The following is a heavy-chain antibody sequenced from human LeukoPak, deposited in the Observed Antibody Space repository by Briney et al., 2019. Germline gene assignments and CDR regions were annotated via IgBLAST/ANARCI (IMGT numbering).Heavy chain of an antibody. D-gene: IGHD5-18*01. CDR2: ISWNSGSI. CDR3: AKGEDTAMVSPFDP. J-gene: IGHJ5*02. V-gene: IGHV3-9*01. CDR1: GFTFSNYG. Sequence: GGSLRLSCAASGFTFSNYGMSWVRQAPGKGLEWVSGISWNSGSIGYADSVKGRFTISRDNAKNSLYLQMNSLRAEDTALYYCAKGEDTAMVSPFDPWGQGTLVTVSS.